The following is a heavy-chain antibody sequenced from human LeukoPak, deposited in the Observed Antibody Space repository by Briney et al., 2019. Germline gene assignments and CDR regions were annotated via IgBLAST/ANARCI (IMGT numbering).Heavy chain of an antibody. CDR3: ATGTGYYYDR. J-gene: IGHJ4*02. CDR1: KFTFSHYG. CDR2: VHNDGDTK. Sequence: GGSLRLSCTASKFTFSHYGMHWVRQAPGKCLEWVAVVHNDGDTKYFGDSVKGRFTISRDNSKNTLYLQMNSLRAEDTAVYYCATGTGYYYDRWGQGTLVTVAS. D-gene: IGHD3-9*01. V-gene: IGHV3-33*08.